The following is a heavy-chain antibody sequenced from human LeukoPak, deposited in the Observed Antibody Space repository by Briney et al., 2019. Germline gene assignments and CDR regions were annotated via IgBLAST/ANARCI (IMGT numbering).Heavy chain of an antibody. J-gene: IGHJ6*03. V-gene: IGHV3-74*01. CDR3: ARVYYYYYMDV. Sequence: PGGSLRLSCAASGFTFSTYWMHWVRQAPGTGLVWVSRISSGGTNTYYADSVKGRFSISRDNAKNTLYLQMNSLRAEDTAVYYCARVYYYYYMDVWGKGTTVAVSS. CDR1: GFTFSTYW. CDR2: ISSGGTNT.